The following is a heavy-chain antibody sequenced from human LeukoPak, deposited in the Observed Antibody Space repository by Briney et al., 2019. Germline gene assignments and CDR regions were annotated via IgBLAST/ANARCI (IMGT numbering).Heavy chain of an antibody. CDR3: ARGVAIFGVVPYADY. D-gene: IGHD3-3*01. V-gene: IGHV4-61*02. CDR1: GGSISSGSYY. J-gene: IGHJ4*02. Sequence: SETLSLTCTVSGGSISSGSYYWSWIWQPAGKGLEWIGRIYTSGSTNYNPSLKSRVTISVDTSKNQFSLKLSSVTAADTAVYYCARGVAIFGVVPYADYWGQGTLVTVSS. CDR2: IYTSGST.